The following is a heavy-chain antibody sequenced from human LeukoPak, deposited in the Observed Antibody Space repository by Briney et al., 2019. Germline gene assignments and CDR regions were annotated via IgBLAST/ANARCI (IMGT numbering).Heavy chain of an antibody. V-gene: IGHV3-48*04. CDR1: GFTFSSYS. CDR3: ARGDSSACPDY. Sequence: GGSLRLSCAASGFTFSSYSMNWVRQAPGKGLEWVAVISGGGSTTIYADSVKGRFTISRDNANNSLYLQMNDLRADDTAVYYCARGDSSACPDYWGQGTLVTVSS. J-gene: IGHJ4*02. CDR2: ISGGGSTT. D-gene: IGHD3-22*01.